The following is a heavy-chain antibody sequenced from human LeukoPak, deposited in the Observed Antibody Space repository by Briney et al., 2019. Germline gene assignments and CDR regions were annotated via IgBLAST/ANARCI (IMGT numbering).Heavy chain of an antibody. D-gene: IGHD5-24*01. V-gene: IGHV4-34*01. J-gene: IGHJ2*01. CDR2: INHSGST. CDR1: GGSFSGYY. Sequence: SETLSLTCAVYGGSFSGYYWSWIRQPPGKGLEWIGEINHSGSTNYNPSLKSRVTISVDTSKNQFSLKLSSVTAADTAVYYCASLEMATISHWYFDLWGRGTLVTGSS. CDR3: ASLEMATISHWYFDL.